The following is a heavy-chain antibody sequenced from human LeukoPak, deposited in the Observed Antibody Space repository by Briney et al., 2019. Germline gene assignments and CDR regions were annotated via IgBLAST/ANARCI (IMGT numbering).Heavy chain of an antibody. V-gene: IGHV3-7*01. CDR1: GFTFSSYW. CDR3: ARGDPWFGESYYYYMDV. D-gene: IGHD3-10*01. Sequence: GGSLRLSCAASGFTFSSYWMSWVRQAPGKGLEWVSNIKQAGSEKYYVDSVKGRFTISRDNAKNSLYLQMNSLRAEDTAVYYCARGDPWFGESYYYYMDVWGKGTTVTVSS. J-gene: IGHJ6*03. CDR2: IKQAGSEK.